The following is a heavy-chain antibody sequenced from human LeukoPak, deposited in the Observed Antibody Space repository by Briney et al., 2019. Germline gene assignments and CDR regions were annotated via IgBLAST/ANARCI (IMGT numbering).Heavy chain of an antibody. CDR3: ARDQLLWFGELFGMDV. D-gene: IGHD3-10*01. V-gene: IGHV4-4*07. CDR2: IYTSGST. CDR1: GGSISSYY. J-gene: IGHJ6*02. Sequence: SETLSLTCTVSGGSISSYYWSWIRQPAEKGLEWIGRIYTSGSTNYNPSLKSRVTMSVDTSKNQFSLKLSSVTAADTAVYYCARDQLLWFGELFGMDVWGQGTTVTVSS.